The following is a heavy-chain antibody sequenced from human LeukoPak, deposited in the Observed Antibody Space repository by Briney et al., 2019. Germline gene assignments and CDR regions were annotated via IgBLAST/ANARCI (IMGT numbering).Heavy chain of an antibody. CDR2: INWSGGST. Sequence: GGSLRLPCAASGFTFDDHGMSWVRQAPGKGLEWVSGINWSGGSTGYADSVKGRFTISRDNAKNSLYLQMNSLRAEDTALYYCATSRIAAAGRDYWGQGTLVTVSS. D-gene: IGHD6-25*01. CDR1: GFTFDDHG. V-gene: IGHV3-20*04. J-gene: IGHJ4*02. CDR3: ATSRIAAAGRDY.